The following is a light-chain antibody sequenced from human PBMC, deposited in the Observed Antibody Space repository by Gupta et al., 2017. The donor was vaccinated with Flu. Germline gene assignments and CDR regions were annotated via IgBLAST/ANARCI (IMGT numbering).Light chain of an antibody. Sequence: PGERATPSCRARHSVRSTYFAWYQQKPGQAPRLLIYGASSRTTGVPDRFSGSGSGTEFTLTISRREPEDSAVYYCQHEKHSPCAFGQGTKVDIK. CDR2: GAS. V-gene: IGKV3-20*01. J-gene: IGKJ2*02. CDR3: QHEKHSPCA. CDR1: HSVRSTY.